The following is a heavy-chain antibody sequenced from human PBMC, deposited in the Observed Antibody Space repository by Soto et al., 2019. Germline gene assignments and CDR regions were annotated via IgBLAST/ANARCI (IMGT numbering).Heavy chain of an antibody. Sequence: GGSLRLSCAASGFTFSSYSMNWVRQAPGKGLEWVSSISSSSSYIYYPDSVKGRFTISRDNVKNSLSLQMNSLGTEDTAVYYCGRDNWSQVDHWGQGTLVTVSS. V-gene: IGHV3-21*01. CDR2: ISSSSSYI. CDR3: GRDNWSQVDH. J-gene: IGHJ4*02. CDR1: GFTFSSYS.